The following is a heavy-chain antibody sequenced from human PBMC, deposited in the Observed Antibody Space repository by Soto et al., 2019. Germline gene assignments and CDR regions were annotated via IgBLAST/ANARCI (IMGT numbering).Heavy chain of an antibody. CDR3: ARGNGKGGYGMDV. V-gene: IGHV3-33*01. CDR1: GFTFSSYG. Sequence: QVQLVESGGGVVQPGRSLRLSCAASGFTFSSYGMHWVRQAPGKGLEWVAVIWYDGRNKYYADAVKGRVTISRDNSKNTLYLQMNSLRAEDTAVYYCARGNGKGGYGMDVWGQGTTVTVSS. D-gene: IGHD1-1*01. CDR2: IWYDGRNK. J-gene: IGHJ6*02.